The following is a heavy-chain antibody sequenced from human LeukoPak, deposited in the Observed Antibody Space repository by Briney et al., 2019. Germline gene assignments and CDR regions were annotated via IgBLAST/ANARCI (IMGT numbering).Heavy chain of an antibody. CDR3: ASYLGATRSFDY. CDR2: INSDGSST. D-gene: IGHD1-26*01. CDR1: GFTFSSYW. Sequence: PGGSLRLSCAASGFTFSSYWMHWVRKAPGKGLVWVSRINSDGSSTSYADSVKGRFTISRDNAKNSLYLQMNSLRAEDTAVYYCASYLGATRSFDYWGQGTLVTVSS. J-gene: IGHJ4*02. V-gene: IGHV3-74*01.